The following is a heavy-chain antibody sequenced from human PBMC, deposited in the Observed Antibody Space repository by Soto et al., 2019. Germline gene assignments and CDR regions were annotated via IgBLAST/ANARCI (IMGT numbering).Heavy chain of an antibody. CDR2: IYYSGST. CDR1: GGSISSSSYY. CDR3: ARHPYGDYREDYYYYYMDV. V-gene: IGHV4-39*01. Sequence: PSETLSLTCTVSGGSISSSSYYWGWIRQPPGKGLEWIGSIYYSGSTYYNPSLKSRVTISVDTSKNQFSLKLSSVTAADTAVYYCARHPYGDYREDYYYYYMDVWGKGTTVTVSS. J-gene: IGHJ6*03. D-gene: IGHD4-17*01.